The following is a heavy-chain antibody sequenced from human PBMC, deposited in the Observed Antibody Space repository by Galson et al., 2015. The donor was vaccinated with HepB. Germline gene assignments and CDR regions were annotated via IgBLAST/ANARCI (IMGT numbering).Heavy chain of an antibody. CDR3: ARSIVVVPAATLNWFDP. V-gene: IGHV1-69*13. CDR1: GGTFSSYA. D-gene: IGHD2-2*01. J-gene: IGHJ5*02. Sequence: SVKVSCKASGGTFSSYAIGWVRQAPGQGLEWMGGIIPIFGTANYAQKFQGRVTITADESTSTAYMELSSLRSEDTAVYYCARSIVVVPAATLNWFDPWGQGTLVTVSS. CDR2: IIPIFGTA.